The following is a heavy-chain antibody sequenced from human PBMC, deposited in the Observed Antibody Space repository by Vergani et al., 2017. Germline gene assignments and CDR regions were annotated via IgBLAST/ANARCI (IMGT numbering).Heavy chain of an antibody. V-gene: IGHV4-4*07. CDR3: ARDRGVGYYYFGMDV. CDR2: IYTSGST. J-gene: IGHJ6*02. CDR1: GGSISSYY. Sequence: QVQLQESGPGLVKPSETLSLTCTVSGGSISSYYWSWIRQPAGKGLEWIGRIYTSGSTKYNPSLKSRVTISVDTSKNQFSLKLSSMTAADTAVYYCARDRGVGYYYFGMDVWGQGTTVTVSS. D-gene: IGHD3-10*01.